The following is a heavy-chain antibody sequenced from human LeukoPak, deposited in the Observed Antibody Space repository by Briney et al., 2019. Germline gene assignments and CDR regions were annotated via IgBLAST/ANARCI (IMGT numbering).Heavy chain of an antibody. CDR1: GGSISSSSYY. CDR2: IYYSGST. Sequence: SETLSLTCTVSGGSISSSSYYWGWIRQPPGKGLEWIGSIYYSGSTNYNPSLKSRVTISVDTPKNQFSLNLSSVTAADTAVYYCARLGLTVTGTYYYYYMDVWGKGTTVTISS. D-gene: IGHD6-19*01. V-gene: IGHV4-39*07. J-gene: IGHJ6*03. CDR3: ARLGLTVTGTYYYYYMDV.